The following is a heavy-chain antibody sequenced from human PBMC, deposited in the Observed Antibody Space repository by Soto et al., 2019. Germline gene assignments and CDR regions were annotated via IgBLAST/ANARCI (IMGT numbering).Heavy chain of an antibody. CDR2: ISSSSSYI. D-gene: IGHD2-2*01. J-gene: IGHJ6*02. V-gene: IGHV3-21*01. CDR3: ARDLTPVVPADYYYYYGMDV. Sequence: GGPLRLSCAASGFTFSSYSMNWVRQAPGKGLEWVSSISSSSSYIYYADSVKGRLTISRDNAKNSLYLQMNSLRAEDTAVYYCARDLTPVVPADYYYYYGMDVWGQGTTVTASS. CDR1: GFTFSSYS.